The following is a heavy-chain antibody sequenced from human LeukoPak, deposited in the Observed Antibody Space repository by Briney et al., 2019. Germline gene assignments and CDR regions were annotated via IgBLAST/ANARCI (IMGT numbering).Heavy chain of an antibody. J-gene: IGHJ1*01. D-gene: IGHD6-19*01. CDR2: LTYGGSNK. Sequence: GGSLRLSCAASGFTFSNYAMHWVRQTPHKGLEWVAGLTYGGSNKYYADSVTGRLTISRDNSKNTLYLQMDSLRAEDTAVYYCARCRGSGCPLGYFQHWGQGTLVTVSS. CDR1: GFTFSNYA. V-gene: IGHV3-30-3*01. CDR3: ARCRGSGCPLGYFQH.